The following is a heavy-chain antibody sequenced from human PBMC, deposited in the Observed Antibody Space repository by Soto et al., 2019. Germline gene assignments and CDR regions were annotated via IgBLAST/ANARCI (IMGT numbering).Heavy chain of an antibody. CDR2: ISGSGGST. V-gene: IGHV3-23*01. CDR1: GFTFSSYA. Sequence: PGVSMRVSCAAAGFTFSSYAMSWVRQDTGKGLEWVSAISGSGGSTYYADSVKGRFTISRDNSKNTLYLQMNSLRAEDTAVYYCAKEAYYYDSSGYPGPLDYWGQGTLVTVSS. D-gene: IGHD3-22*01. J-gene: IGHJ4*02. CDR3: AKEAYYYDSSGYPGPLDY.